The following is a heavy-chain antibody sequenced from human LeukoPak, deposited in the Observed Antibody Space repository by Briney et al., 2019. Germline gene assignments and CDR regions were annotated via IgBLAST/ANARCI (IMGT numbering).Heavy chain of an antibody. CDR2: IYSDGST. D-gene: IGHD1-26*01. V-gene: IGHV3-53*01. Sequence: GGSLRLSCAASGFIVSGDFMGWVRQAPGKGLEWVSVIYSDGSTYYADSVKGRFTNSRDNSKNTLDLQMTGLRAEDTAVYYCARERGRGRDSPWFDYWGQGTLVTVSS. J-gene: IGHJ4*02. CDR3: ARERGRGRDSPWFDY. CDR1: GFIVSGDF.